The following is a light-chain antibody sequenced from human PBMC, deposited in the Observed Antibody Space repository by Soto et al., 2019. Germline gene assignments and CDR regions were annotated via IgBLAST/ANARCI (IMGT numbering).Light chain of an antibody. CDR3: QQYGSSPRT. Sequence: EIGLTQSPGTLSLSPGERATLSCRARQRVSSSYLAWYQQKPGQPPRLLIYGASSKATAIPARFSGSGSGTDFTLTISRLEPEDFAVYYCQQYGSSPRTFGQGTKVEIK. V-gene: IGKV3-20*01. CDR1: QRVSSSY. J-gene: IGKJ1*01. CDR2: GAS.